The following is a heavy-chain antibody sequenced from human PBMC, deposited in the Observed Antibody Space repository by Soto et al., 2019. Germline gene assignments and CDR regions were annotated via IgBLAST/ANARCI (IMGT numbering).Heavy chain of an antibody. Sequence: QVQLVQSGAEVKKPGSSVKVSCKASGGTFSNYAIAWVRQAPGQGLEWMGVLIPISGTANYAQKFQGRVTITAHESTSTAYLELRSLRSEDTAVYYCARGPYGYYEKSGNYDAEYCQHWGPGTMVTVSS. CDR3: ARGPYGYYEKSGNYDAEYCQH. J-gene: IGHJ1*01. D-gene: IGHD3-22*01. CDR1: GGTFSNYA. CDR2: LIPISGTA. V-gene: IGHV1-69*12.